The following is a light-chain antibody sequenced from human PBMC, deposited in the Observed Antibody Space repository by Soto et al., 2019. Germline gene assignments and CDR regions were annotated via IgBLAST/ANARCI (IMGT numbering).Light chain of an antibody. CDR1: QSVLYTSSNKNY. J-gene: IGKJ1*01. CDR3: QQYYTPQT. V-gene: IGKV4-1*01. Sequence: DIVLTQSPDSLAVSLGERATINCKSSQSVLYTSSNKNYLAWYQQKPGQPPKLLIYWASTRESGVPDRFSGSGSGTDFTLTISSLQAEDVAVYYCQQYYTPQTFGLGTKVEIK. CDR2: WAS.